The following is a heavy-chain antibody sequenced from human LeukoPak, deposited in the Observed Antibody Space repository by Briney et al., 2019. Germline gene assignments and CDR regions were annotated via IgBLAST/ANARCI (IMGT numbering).Heavy chain of an antibody. CDR1: GGSFSGYY. J-gene: IGHJ4*02. D-gene: IGHD3-3*01. V-gene: IGHV4-34*01. CDR3: ARHESWSAHDGYFDY. Sequence: SETLSLTCAVYGGSFSGYYWSWIRQPPGKGLEWIGEINHSGSTNYNPSLKSRVTISVDTSKNQFSLKLSSVTAADTAVYYCARHESWSAHDGYFDYWGQGTLVTVSS. CDR2: INHSGST.